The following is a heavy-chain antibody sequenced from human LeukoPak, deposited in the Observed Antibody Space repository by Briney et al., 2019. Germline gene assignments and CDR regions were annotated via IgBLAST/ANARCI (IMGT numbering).Heavy chain of an antibody. CDR2: ISYDGSNK. CDR1: GFTFSSYG. Sequence: GGSLRLSCAASGFTFSSYGMHWVRQAPGKGLEWVAVISYDGSNKYYADSVKGRFTISRDNSKNTLYLQMNSLRAEDTAVYYCAKKASRSSGWVDYWGQGTLVTVSS. J-gene: IGHJ4*02. V-gene: IGHV3-30*18. D-gene: IGHD6-19*01. CDR3: AKKASRSSGWVDY.